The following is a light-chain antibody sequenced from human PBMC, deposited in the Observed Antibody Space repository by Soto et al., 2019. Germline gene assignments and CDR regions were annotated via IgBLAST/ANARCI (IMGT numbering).Light chain of an antibody. Sequence: IAMTQSPATLSVSPGERATLSCRASQSVSSKLAWYQQKPGQAPRLLIYDASTRATGIPSTFIGSGSGTDFTLTITSLQPEDFATYYCQQYKSYWTFGQGTKVDIK. J-gene: IGKJ1*01. CDR2: DAS. CDR1: QSVSSK. CDR3: QQYKSYWT. V-gene: IGKV3-15*01.